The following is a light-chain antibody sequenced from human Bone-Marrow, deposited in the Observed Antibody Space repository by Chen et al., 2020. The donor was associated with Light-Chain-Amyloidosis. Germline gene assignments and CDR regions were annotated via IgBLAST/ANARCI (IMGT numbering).Light chain of an antibody. Sequence: SYELTQPPSVSVSPGQTARLSCSGDGLPKQYAYWYQQKPGRAPVLVIYNDSERPSGIPERFSGSSSGTTVTLTISGVQAEDEADYYCQSADTTDTLYVLFGGGTKLTVL. CDR1: GLPKQY. CDR2: NDS. V-gene: IGLV3-25*03. CDR3: QSADTTDTLYVL. J-gene: IGLJ2*01.